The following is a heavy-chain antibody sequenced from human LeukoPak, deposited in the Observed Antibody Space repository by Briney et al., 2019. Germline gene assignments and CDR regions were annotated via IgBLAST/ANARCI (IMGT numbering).Heavy chain of an antibody. Sequence: GGSLRLSCAASGFTFSSYSMNWVRQAPGKGLEWVSSISSSSSYIYYADSVKGRFTISRDNAKNSLYLQMNSLRAEDTAVYYCARDLAVAGTYDYWGQGTLVTVSS. V-gene: IGHV3-21*01. CDR1: GFTFSSYS. J-gene: IGHJ4*02. CDR2: ISSSSSYI. CDR3: ARDLAVAGTYDY. D-gene: IGHD6-19*01.